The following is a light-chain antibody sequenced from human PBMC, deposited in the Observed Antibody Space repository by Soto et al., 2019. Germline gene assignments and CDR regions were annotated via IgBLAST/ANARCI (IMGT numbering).Light chain of an antibody. V-gene: IGLV2-14*01. J-gene: IGLJ1*01. Sequence: QSALTQPASVSGSPGQSIAISCTGTRSDVGAYNYVSWYQQHPGKAPKLMISEVTNRPSGVSDRFSGSKSGNTASLTISGLQAEDEADYYCCSHAGSYTFRVFGTGTKVTVL. CDR3: CSHAGSYTFRV. CDR2: EVT. CDR1: RSDVGAYNY.